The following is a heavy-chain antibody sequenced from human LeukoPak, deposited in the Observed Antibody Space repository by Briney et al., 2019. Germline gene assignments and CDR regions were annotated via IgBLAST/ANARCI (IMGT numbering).Heavy chain of an antibody. D-gene: IGHD3-22*01. Sequence: GASVKVSCKASGYTFTSYYMHWVRQAPGQGLEWMGWINPNSGGTNYAQKFQGRVTMTRDTSISTAYMELSRLRSDDTAVYYCARNYYDSSGYYPLDFDYWGQGTLVTVSS. V-gene: IGHV1-2*02. CDR1: GYTFTSYY. CDR2: INPNSGGT. CDR3: ARNYYDSSGYYPLDFDY. J-gene: IGHJ4*02.